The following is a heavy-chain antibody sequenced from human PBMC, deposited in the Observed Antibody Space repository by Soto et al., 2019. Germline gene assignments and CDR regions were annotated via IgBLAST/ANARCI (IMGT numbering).Heavy chain of an antibody. Sequence: PGGSLRLSCAASGFTFSSYAMHWVRQAPGKGLEWVAVISYDGSNKYYADSVKGRFTISRDNSKNTLYLQLNRLRAEDTAVYYCATRGPQYYFDYWGQGTLVTVSS. J-gene: IGHJ4*02. CDR3: ATRGPQYYFDY. CDR2: ISYDGSNK. CDR1: GFTFSSYA. V-gene: IGHV3-30-3*01. D-gene: IGHD3-16*01.